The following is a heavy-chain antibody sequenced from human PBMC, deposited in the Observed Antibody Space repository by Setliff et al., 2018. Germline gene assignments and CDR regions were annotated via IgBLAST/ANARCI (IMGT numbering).Heavy chain of an antibody. J-gene: IGHJ4*02. Sequence: SETLSLTCTVSGGSISDNNYYWGWTRQSPGKELEWIGGISHSANKYYNPSFRTGVTISVDMSMNQFFLNLDSVTAADTALYYCARESRFGYSGYDCAFDYWGQGMLVTVS. CDR3: ARESRFGYSGYDCAFDY. D-gene: IGHD5-12*01. V-gene: IGHV4-39*02. CDR2: ISHSANK. CDR1: GGSISDNNYY.